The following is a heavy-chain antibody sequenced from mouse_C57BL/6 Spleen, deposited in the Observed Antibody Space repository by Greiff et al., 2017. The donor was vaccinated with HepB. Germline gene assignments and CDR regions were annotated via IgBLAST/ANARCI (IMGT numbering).Heavy chain of an antibody. CDR3: ASWDDYEEYFDY. Sequence: EVHLVESGGGLVKPGGSLKLSCAASGFTFSDYGMHWVRQAPEKGLEWVAYISSGSSTIYYADTVKGRFTISRDNAKNNLFLQMTSLRSEDTAMYYWASWDDYEEYFDYWGQGTTLTVSS. V-gene: IGHV5-17*01. CDR2: ISSGSSTI. CDR1: GFTFSDYG. J-gene: IGHJ2*01. D-gene: IGHD2-4*01.